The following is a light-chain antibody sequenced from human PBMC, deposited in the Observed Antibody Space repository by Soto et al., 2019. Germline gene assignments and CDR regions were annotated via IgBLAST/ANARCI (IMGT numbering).Light chain of an antibody. CDR1: QGISRY. V-gene: IGKV1-9*01. Sequence: DIPLTQSPSFLSASLGDRVTITCRASQGISRYLAWYQQKPGKAPKLLIYAASTLQSGVPSRFSGSGSGREFTLTISSLQLEDFATYYCQQLNSYPITFGQGTRLEIK. J-gene: IGKJ5*01. CDR3: QQLNSYPIT. CDR2: AAS.